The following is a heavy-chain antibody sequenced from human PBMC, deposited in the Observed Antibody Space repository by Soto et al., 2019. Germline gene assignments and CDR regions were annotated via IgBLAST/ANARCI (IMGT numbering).Heavy chain of an antibody. Sequence: EVQLVESGGGLVQPEGSLRLSCAASGFMFGSYWMTWVRHAPGKGLEWVANIKRDGSEKFYVDSVKGRFTISRDNADNSLFLHMNSLRAEDTAIYYCARVRANDYEIDYWGQGALVTVS. J-gene: IGHJ4*02. CDR3: ARVRANDYEIDY. CDR1: GFMFGSYW. CDR2: IKRDGSEK. V-gene: IGHV3-7*03. D-gene: IGHD4-17*01.